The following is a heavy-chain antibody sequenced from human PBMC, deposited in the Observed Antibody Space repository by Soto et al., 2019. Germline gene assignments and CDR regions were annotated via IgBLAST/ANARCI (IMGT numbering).Heavy chain of an antibody. J-gene: IGHJ5*02. CDR1: GGSIHGYY. CDR2: MYYTGDT. Sequence: PSETLSLTCTVSGGSIHGYYWTWSRQAPGRVPECIGYMYYTGDTNYDPSLKSRVSISIDKSKNLFSLNLTSVTAADTAIYYCARVVTGEAAGTFYFDPWGQGTQGTVAS. D-gene: IGHD1-1*01. V-gene: IGHV4-59*01. CDR3: ARVVTGEAAGTFYFDP.